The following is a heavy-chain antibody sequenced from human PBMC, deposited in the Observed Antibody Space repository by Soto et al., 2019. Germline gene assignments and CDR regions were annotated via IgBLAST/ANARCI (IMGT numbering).Heavy chain of an antibody. CDR1: GFTFSNYW. Sequence: GGSLRLSCAASGFTFSNYWMSWVRQAPGKGLEWVAVISYDGSNKYYADSVKGRFTISRDNSKNTLYLQMNSLRAEDTAVYYCAREIMDVWGRGPTVTVSS. CDR3: AREIMDV. CDR2: ISYDGSNK. J-gene: IGHJ6*02. V-gene: IGHV3-30-3*01.